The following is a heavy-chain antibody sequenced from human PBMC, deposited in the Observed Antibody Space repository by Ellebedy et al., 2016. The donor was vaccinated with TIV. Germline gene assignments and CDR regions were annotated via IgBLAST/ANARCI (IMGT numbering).Heavy chain of an antibody. D-gene: IGHD3-9*01. CDR1: RYTFTGYY. Sequence: SVKVSXKASRYTFTGYYMHWVRQAPGQGLEWMGGIIPIFGTANYAQKFQGRVTITADESTSTAYMELSSLRSEDTAVYYCARRYYDILVALNWFDPWGQGTLVTVSS. J-gene: IGHJ5*02. CDR3: ARRYYDILVALNWFDP. CDR2: IIPIFGTA. V-gene: IGHV1-69*13.